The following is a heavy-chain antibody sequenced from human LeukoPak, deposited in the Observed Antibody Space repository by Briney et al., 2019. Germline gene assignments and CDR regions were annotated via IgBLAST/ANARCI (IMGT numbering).Heavy chain of an antibody. CDR2: IIPIFGTA. J-gene: IGHJ4*02. Sequence: GASVKVSCKASGGTFSSYAISWMRQAPGQGLEWMGGIIPIFGTANYAQKFQGRVTITADESTSTAYMELSSLRSEDTAVYYCARAQNQLLPYYDYWGQGTLVTVSS. CDR1: GGTFSSYA. CDR3: ARAQNQLLPYYDY. V-gene: IGHV1-69*13. D-gene: IGHD2-2*01.